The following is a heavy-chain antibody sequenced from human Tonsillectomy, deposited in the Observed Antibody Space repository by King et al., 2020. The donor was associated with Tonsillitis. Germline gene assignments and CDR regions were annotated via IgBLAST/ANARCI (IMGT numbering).Heavy chain of an antibody. J-gene: IGHJ5*02. Sequence: QLQESGPGLVKPSQTLSLTCTVSGGSIGRGDYFWGWIRQPPGKGLECLGYIYHSGSTDYNPSLKSRLTISVATSETQFSLSLSSVTAADTAVYYLARVEDSSGWFDPWGQGTLVTVSS. CDR1: GGSIGRGDYF. D-gene: IGHD6-19*01. V-gene: IGHV4-30-4*01. CDR2: IYHSGST. CDR3: ARVEDSSGWFDP.